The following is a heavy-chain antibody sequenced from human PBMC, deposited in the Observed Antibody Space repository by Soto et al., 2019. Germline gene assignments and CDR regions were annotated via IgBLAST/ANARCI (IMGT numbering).Heavy chain of an antibody. CDR3: ARPIPRYCSGGSCYTDAFDI. D-gene: IGHD2-15*01. CDR1: GYTFTSYY. Sequence: GASVKVSCKASGYTFTSYYMHWVRQAPGQGLEWMGIINPSGGSTNYAQKFQGRVTITADKSTSTAYMELSSLRSEDTAVYYCARPIPRYCSGGSCYTDAFDIWGQGTMVTVSS. V-gene: IGHV1-46*01. CDR2: INPSGGST. J-gene: IGHJ3*02.